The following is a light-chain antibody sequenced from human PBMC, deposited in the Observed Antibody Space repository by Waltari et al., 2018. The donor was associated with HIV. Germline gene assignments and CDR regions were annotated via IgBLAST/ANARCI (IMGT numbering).Light chain of an antibody. Sequence: QAVVTQEPSLTVSPGGTVTLTCGSSTGAVPSGHYPYWVQQKPGQAPRTMIYDTSNKHSWTPARFSGSLLGGKAALTLSGAQPEDEADYYCFLSYSGAVVFGGGTKLTVL. CDR2: DTS. CDR1: TGAVPSGHY. CDR3: FLSYSGAVV. J-gene: IGLJ2*01. V-gene: IGLV7-46*01.